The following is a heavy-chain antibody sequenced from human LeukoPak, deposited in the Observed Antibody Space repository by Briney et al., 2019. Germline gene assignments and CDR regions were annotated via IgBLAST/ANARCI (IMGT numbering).Heavy chain of an antibody. Sequence: GSLRLSCAASGFTFSSYGMHWVRQAPGKGLEWVAVISYDGSNKYYADSVKGRFTISRDNSKNTLYLQMDSLRAEDTAVYYCAKAGSSSGWYGDYWGQGTLVTVSS. V-gene: IGHV3-30*18. CDR1: GFTFSSYG. J-gene: IGHJ4*02. CDR3: AKAGSSSGWYGDY. CDR2: ISYDGSNK. D-gene: IGHD6-19*01.